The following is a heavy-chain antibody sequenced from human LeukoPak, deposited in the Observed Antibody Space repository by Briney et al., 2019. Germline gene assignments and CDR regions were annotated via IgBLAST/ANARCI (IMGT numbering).Heavy chain of an antibody. V-gene: IGHV3-66*01. CDR2: IYSGGST. Sequence: QSGGSLRLSCAASGFTVSSNYMSWVRQAPGKGLEWVSVIYSGGSTYYADSVKGRFTISRDNSKNTLYLQMNSLRAEDTAVYYCAREWRGPPPENAFDIWGQGTMVTVSS. CDR1: GFTVSSNY. D-gene: IGHD1-14*01. CDR3: AREWRGPPPENAFDI. J-gene: IGHJ3*02.